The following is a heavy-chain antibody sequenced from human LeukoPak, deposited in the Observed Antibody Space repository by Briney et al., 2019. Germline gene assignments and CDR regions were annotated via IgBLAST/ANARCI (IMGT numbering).Heavy chain of an antibody. CDR3: AKVGGIRLGELYFHY. Sequence: GGSLSLTCAGSGFTFSKYSLSWVRQAPGKGLEWVSTIGASGGTRYYEDIVKGRFTISRDSSKNTLYLQMNSLRAEDTAVYYCAKVGGIRLGELYFHYRGQGALVTVSS. D-gene: IGHD3-16*01. V-gene: IGHV3-23*01. CDR1: GFTFSKYS. CDR2: IGASGGTR. J-gene: IGHJ4*02.